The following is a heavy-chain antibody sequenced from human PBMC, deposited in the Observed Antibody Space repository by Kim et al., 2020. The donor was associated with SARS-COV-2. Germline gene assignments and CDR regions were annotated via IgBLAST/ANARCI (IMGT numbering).Heavy chain of an antibody. Sequence: SETLSLTCAVYGGSFSGYYWSWIRQPPGKGLEWIGEINHSGSTNYNPSLKSRVTISVDTSKNQFSLKLSSVTAADTAVYYCARSLMSDGSGSFGYWGQGTLVTVSS. V-gene: IGHV4-34*01. J-gene: IGHJ4*02. D-gene: IGHD3-10*01. CDR2: INHSGST. CDR3: ARSLMSDGSGSFGY. CDR1: GGSFSGYY.